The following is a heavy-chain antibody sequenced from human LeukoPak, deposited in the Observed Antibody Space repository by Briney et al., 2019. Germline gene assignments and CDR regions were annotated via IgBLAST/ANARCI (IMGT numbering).Heavy chain of an antibody. CDR2: ISSSSSTI. V-gene: IGHV3-48*04. J-gene: IGHJ4*02. CDR3: ARTYYDFWSGYYTGILFDY. Sequence: GGSLRLSCAASGFTFSSYSMNWVRQAPGKGLEWVSYISSSSSTIYYADSVKGRFTISRDNAKNSLYLQMNSLRAEDTAVYYCARTYYDFWSGYYTGILFDYWGQGTLVTVSS. CDR1: GFTFSSYS. D-gene: IGHD3-3*01.